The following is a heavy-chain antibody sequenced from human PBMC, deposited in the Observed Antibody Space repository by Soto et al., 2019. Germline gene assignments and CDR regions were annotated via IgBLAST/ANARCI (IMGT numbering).Heavy chain of an antibody. CDR1: GFAFGDSA. D-gene: IGHD6-19*01. CDR3: ARRTGWYEPLY. V-gene: IGHV3-49*04. J-gene: IGHJ4*02. Sequence: PVGSLRISCTGSGFAFGDSAVSWVRQAPGKGLEWVGFIRSTPYGGTTEYPASAKGRFTISRDDSKRVAYLQMNSLKTEDTALYYCARRTGWYEPLYWGQGTLVTVSS. CDR2: IRSTPYGGTT.